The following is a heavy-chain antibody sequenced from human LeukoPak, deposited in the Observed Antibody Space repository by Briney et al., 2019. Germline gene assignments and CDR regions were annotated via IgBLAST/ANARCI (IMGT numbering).Heavy chain of an antibody. CDR2: ISGSGGST. Sequence: GGSLRLSCSASGFTFSGYAMHWVRQAPGKGLEWVSAISGSGGSTYYADSVKGRFTISRDNSKNTLYLQMNSLRAEDTAVYYCAKDHAGYSSGWYYFDYWGQGTLVTVSS. D-gene: IGHD6-19*01. CDR3: AKDHAGYSSGWYYFDY. J-gene: IGHJ4*02. V-gene: IGHV3-23*01. CDR1: GFTFSGYA.